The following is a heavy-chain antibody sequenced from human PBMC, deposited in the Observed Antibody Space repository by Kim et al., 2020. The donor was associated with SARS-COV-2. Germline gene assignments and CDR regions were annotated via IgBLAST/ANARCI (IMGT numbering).Heavy chain of an antibody. V-gene: IGHV3-33*01. CDR2: IWYNGNFE. CDR1: GFTFTNYG. CDR3: ARKSSWSFDY. J-gene: IGHJ4*02. D-gene: IGHD2-2*01. Sequence: GGSLRLSCAASGFTFTNYGIHWVRQAPGKGLEWVAVIWYNGNFEYYADSVRGRFTISRDNSKKTVFLQMDSLRAEDTAVYYCARKSSWSFDYLGQGTLVTVS.